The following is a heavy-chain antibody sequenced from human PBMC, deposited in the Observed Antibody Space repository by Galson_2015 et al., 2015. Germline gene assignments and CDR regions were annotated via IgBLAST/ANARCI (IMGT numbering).Heavy chain of an antibody. D-gene: IGHD6-13*01. V-gene: IGHV3-21*01. J-gene: IGHJ4*02. CDR3: ARSILLEQLVPGPFDY. CDR2: IGSSSSYI. CDR1: GFTFSSYS. Sequence: SLRLSCAASGFTFSSYSMNWVRQAPGKGLEWVSSIGSSSSYIYYADSVKGRFTISRDNAKNSLYLQMNSLRAEDTAVYYCARSILLEQLVPGPFDYWGQGTLVTVSS.